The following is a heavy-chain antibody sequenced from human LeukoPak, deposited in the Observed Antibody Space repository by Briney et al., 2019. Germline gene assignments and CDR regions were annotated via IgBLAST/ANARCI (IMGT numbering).Heavy chain of an antibody. Sequence: SETLSLTCTVAGGSPSSGGYYWSWLRQHPGKGLEWIGYINYNRVTYYNPSLKSRLTISVADTSKNQFSLRLNSVTVADTAVYYCARSDYVWGNYRPIPDYWGQGTLVTVSS. J-gene: IGHJ4*02. CDR2: INYNRVT. CDR3: ARSDYVWGNYRPIPDY. V-gene: IGHV4-31*03. CDR1: GGSPSSGGYY. D-gene: IGHD3-16*02.